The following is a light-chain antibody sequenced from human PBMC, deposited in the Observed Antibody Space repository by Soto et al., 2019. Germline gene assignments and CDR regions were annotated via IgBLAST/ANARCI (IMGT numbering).Light chain of an antibody. V-gene: IGKV1-5*03. Sequence: DIQMTQSPSTLSGSVGDRVTITCRASQTISSWLAWYQQKPGKAPKLLIYKASTLRSGVPSRFSGSGSGTEFTLTISSLQPDDFATYYCQHYYSYSDAFGPGTKVELK. CDR1: QTISSW. J-gene: IGKJ1*01. CDR2: KAS. CDR3: QHYYSYSDA.